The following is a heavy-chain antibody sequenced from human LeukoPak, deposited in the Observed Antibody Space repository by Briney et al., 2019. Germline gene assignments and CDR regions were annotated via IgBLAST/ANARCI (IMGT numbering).Heavy chain of an antibody. CDR1: GYTCTSYD. CDR3: ARSGPYYYMDV. J-gene: IGHJ6*03. V-gene: IGHV1-8*01. CDR2: MNPNSGNT. D-gene: IGHD2-8*02. Sequence: ASVKVSCKASGYTCTSYDINWVRQATGQGLGWMGWMNPNSGNTGYAQKFQGRVTMTRNTSISTAYMELSSLRSEDTAVYYCARSGPYYYMDVWGKGTTVTVSS.